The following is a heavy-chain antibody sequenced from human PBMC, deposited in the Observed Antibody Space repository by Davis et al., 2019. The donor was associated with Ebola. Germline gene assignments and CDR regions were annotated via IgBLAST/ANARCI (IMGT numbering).Heavy chain of an antibody. Sequence: GESLKISCAASGFTFSSYAMSWVRQAPGKGLEWVSVISGSGGSTYYADSVKGRFTISRDNAKNSLYLRMNSLRTEDTALYYCARVNAATGYSRFDLWGQGTLVTVSS. J-gene: IGHJ5*02. D-gene: IGHD3-9*01. V-gene: IGHV3-23*01. CDR1: GFTFSSYA. CDR2: ISGSGGST. CDR3: ARVNAATGYSRFDL.